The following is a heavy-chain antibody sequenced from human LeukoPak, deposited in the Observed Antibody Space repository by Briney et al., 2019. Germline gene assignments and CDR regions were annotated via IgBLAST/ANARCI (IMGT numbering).Heavy chain of an antibody. CDR3: ARRERITMVRGVIEYYYYMDV. D-gene: IGHD3-10*01. CDR2: ISSSGSTI. CDR1: GFTFSDYY. Sequence: GGSLRLSCAASGFTFSDYYMSWIRQAPGKGLEWVPYISSSGSTIYYADSVKGRFTISRDNAKNSLYLQMNSLRAEDTAVYYCARRERITMVRGVIEYYYYMDVWGKGTTVTVSS. J-gene: IGHJ6*03. V-gene: IGHV3-11*01.